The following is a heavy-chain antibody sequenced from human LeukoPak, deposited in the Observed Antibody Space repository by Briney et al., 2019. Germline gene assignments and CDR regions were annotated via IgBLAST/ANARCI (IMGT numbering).Heavy chain of an antibody. CDR3: AREWSGYHLDYYYYYMDV. CDR1: GFTFSSYS. V-gene: IGHV3-21*01. Sequence: GGSLRLSCAASGFTFSSYSMNWVRQAPGKGLEWVSSISSSSSHIYYADSVKGRFTISRDNAKNSLYLQMNSLRAEDTAVYYCAREWSGYHLDYYYYYMDVWGKGTTVTVSS. D-gene: IGHD3-3*01. J-gene: IGHJ6*03. CDR2: ISSSSSHI.